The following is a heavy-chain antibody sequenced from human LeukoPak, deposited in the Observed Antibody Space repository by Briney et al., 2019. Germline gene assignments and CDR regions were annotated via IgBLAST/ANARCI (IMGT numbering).Heavy chain of an antibody. CDR3: ASPRAERSTWYAVDY. J-gene: IGHJ4*02. Sequence: SETLSLTCTVSGGSISSYYWSWIRQPAGKGLEWIGRIYTSGSTNYNPSLKSRVTMSVDTSKNQFSLKLSSVTAADTAVYYCASPRAERSTWYAVDYWGQGTLVTVSS. CDR2: IYTSGST. V-gene: IGHV4-4*07. D-gene: IGHD6-13*01. CDR1: GGSISSYY.